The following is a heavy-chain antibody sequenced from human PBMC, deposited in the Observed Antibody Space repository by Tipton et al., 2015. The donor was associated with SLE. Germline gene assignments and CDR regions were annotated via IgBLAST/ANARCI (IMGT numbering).Heavy chain of an antibody. V-gene: IGHV4-39*07. CDR3: ARDRGWFDP. CDR2: IYYSGST. CDR1: GGSISSSSYY. J-gene: IGHJ5*02. Sequence: TLSLTCTVSGGSISSSSYYWGWIRQPPGKGLEWIGSIYYSGSTYYNPSLKSRVTISVDTSKNQFSLKLGSVTAEDTAVYYCARDRGWFDPWGQGTLVTVSS.